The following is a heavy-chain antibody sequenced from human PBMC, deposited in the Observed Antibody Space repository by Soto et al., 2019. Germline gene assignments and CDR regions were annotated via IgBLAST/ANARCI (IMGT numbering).Heavy chain of an antibody. CDR2: INHSGST. J-gene: IGHJ5*02. D-gene: IGHD2-8*01. V-gene: IGHV4-34*01. CDR3: ASRIVLMVYAPNTYNWFDP. CDR1: GGSFGGYY. Sequence: PSATLSLTCAVYGGSFGGYYWSWIRQPPGKGLEWIGEINHSGSTNYNPSLKSRVTISVDTSKNQFSLKLSSVTAADTAVYYCASRIVLMVYAPNTYNWFDPWGQGTLVTVSS.